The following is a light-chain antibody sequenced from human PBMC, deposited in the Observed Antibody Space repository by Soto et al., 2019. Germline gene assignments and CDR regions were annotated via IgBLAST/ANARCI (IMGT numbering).Light chain of an antibody. Sequence: EIVMTQSPATLSVSPGERATLSCRASQSVSSNLAWYQQKPGQAPRLLIYGASTRATGIPARFSGSGSGTEFTLAISSLQPDDFATYYCQQYNSYPYTFGQGTKLEIK. V-gene: IGKV3-15*01. CDR1: QSVSSN. CDR3: QQYNSYPYT. CDR2: GAS. J-gene: IGKJ2*01.